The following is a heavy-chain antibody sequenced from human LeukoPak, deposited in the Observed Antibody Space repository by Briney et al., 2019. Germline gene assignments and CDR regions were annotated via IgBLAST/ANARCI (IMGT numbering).Heavy chain of an antibody. Sequence: SVKVSCKASGGTFSSYAISWVRQAPGQGLEWMGGIIPIFGTANYAQKFQGRVTMTRDTSISTAYMELSRLRSDDTAVYYCAREVSMDDYWGQGTLVTVSS. D-gene: IGHD2/OR15-2a*01. CDR1: GGTFSSYA. J-gene: IGHJ4*02. CDR2: IIPIFGTA. V-gene: IGHV1-69*05. CDR3: AREVSMDDY.